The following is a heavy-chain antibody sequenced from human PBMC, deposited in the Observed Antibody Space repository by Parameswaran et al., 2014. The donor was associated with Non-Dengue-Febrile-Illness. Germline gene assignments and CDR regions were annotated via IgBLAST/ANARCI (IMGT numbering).Heavy chain of an antibody. CDR2: IYYGGSTYSGST. Sequence: RWIRQPPGKGLEWIGYIYYGGSTYSGSTYFNPSLKSRVTISVDTSKNQFSLKLSSVTAADTAVYYCAREPTDGNTPVACDYWGQGTLVTVSS. CDR3: AREPTDGNTPVACDY. D-gene: IGHD2-2*01. V-gene: IGHV4-31*02. J-gene: IGHJ4*02.